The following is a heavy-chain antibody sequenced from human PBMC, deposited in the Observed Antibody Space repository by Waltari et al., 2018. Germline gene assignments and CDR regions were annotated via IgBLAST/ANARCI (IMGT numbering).Heavy chain of an antibody. D-gene: IGHD5-12*01. V-gene: IGHV1-69*14. CDR3: AKESGGYDHPYFDQ. CDR1: GGTFSSWA. CDR2: VIPVFGTS. Sequence: QVQLVQSGAEVRKPGSSVRISCKPSGGTFSSWAFRWVRRAPGQVLEWVGSVIPVFGTSSCAQRFQGRVSITADKSTTTIHMELNSLTSDDAAVYYCAKESGGYDHPYFDQWGQGTLVTVSS. J-gene: IGHJ4*02.